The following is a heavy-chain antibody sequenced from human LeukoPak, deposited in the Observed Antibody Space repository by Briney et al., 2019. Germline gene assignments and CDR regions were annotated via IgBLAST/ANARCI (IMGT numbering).Heavy chain of an antibody. D-gene: IGHD1-26*01. CDR1: GFTFSSYA. J-gene: IGHJ4*02. Sequence: GGSLRLSCAASGFTFSSYAMSWVRQAPGKGLEWVSAISGSGGSTYFADSVKGRFTISRDNSKNTLYLQMNSLRAEDTAVYYCAKGHSGSYWYFDYWGQGTLVTVSS. V-gene: IGHV3-23*01. CDR3: AKGHSGSYWYFDY. CDR2: ISGSGGST.